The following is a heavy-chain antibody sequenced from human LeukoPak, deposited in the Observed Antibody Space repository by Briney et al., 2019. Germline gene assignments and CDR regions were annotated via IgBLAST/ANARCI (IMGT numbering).Heavy chain of an antibody. CDR3: AREDNWNYFPFDL. Sequence: SETLSLTCTVPGGSISSYYWSWIRQPPRKGLEWIGYIYYTGSTNYNPSLKSRVTISVDTSNNQFSLKLSSVTAADTAVYYCAREDNWNYFPFDLWGQGTLVTVSS. D-gene: IGHD1-7*01. CDR1: GGSISSYY. CDR2: IYYTGST. V-gene: IGHV4-59*01. J-gene: IGHJ5*02.